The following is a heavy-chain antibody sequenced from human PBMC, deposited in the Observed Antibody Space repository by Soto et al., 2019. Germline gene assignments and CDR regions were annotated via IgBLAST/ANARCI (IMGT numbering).Heavy chain of an antibody. Sequence: VQLLESGGGLVQPGGSLRLSCAASGFTFSSYAMSWVRQAPGKGLEWIGYIYYSGSTNYNPSLKSRVTISVDTSKNQFSLKLSSVTAADTAVYYCARDSSTTGNYGGWFDPWGQGTLVTVSS. CDR2: IYYSGST. D-gene: IGHD4-4*01. CDR1: GFTFSSYA. CDR3: ARDSSTTGNYGGWFDP. J-gene: IGHJ5*02. V-gene: IGHV4-59*01.